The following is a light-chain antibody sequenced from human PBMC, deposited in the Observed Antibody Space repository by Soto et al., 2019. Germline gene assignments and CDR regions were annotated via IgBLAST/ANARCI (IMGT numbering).Light chain of an antibody. Sequence: EIVMTQSPATLSVSPGERATLSCRASQSVGSHLAWYQQKPGQAPRLLIYYTSTRATGIPARFSGSGSETEFTLTISSLQSEDFAVYYCHQYNNWPLTFGPGTKQDIK. V-gene: IGKV3-15*01. CDR2: YTS. CDR3: HQYNNWPLT. CDR1: QSVGSH. J-gene: IGKJ3*01.